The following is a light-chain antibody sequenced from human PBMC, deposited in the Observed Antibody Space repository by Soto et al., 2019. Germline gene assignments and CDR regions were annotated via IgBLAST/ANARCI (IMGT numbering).Light chain of an antibody. Sequence: EIVLTQSPATLSVSPGDTATLSCRASQSISSSLAWYQQKPGQPPRLLIYGASSRATGTPDRFSGSGSGTEFTLTISSLQSEDFAVYYCQQYNNWPRTFGQGTKVDI. V-gene: IGKV3D-15*01. CDR2: GAS. CDR3: QQYNNWPRT. CDR1: QSISSS. J-gene: IGKJ1*01.